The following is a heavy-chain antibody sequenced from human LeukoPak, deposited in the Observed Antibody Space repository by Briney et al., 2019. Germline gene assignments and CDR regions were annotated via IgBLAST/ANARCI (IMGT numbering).Heavy chain of an antibody. D-gene: IGHD3-10*01. CDR3: MRDYMGWFDP. CDR2: ISLDGSTE. CDR1: GFTFSNAW. Sequence: PGGSLRLSCAASGFTFSNAWMNWVRQAPGKGLEWVSIISLDGSTEFYADSVKGRFTISRDTASNTMHLEMNNLRIEDTAVYYCMRDYMGWFDPWGQGSLVTVSS. V-gene: IGHV3-30-3*01. J-gene: IGHJ5*02.